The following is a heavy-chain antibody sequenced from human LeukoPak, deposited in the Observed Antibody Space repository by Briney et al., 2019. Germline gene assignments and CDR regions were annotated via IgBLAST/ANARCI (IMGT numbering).Heavy chain of an antibody. D-gene: IGHD3-3*01. CDR2: ISGSSSYI. CDR1: GFTFSGYS. V-gene: IGHV3-21*01. CDR3: AIDYDFWSGYCLSRPPHY. Sequence: KPGGSLRLSCAASGFTFSGYSMTWVRQAPGKGLEWVSSISGSSSYIDYVDSVKGRFTISRDNAKNSLYLQMNSLRAEDTAVYYCAIDYDFWSGYCLSRPPHYWGQGILFTVSS. J-gene: IGHJ4*02.